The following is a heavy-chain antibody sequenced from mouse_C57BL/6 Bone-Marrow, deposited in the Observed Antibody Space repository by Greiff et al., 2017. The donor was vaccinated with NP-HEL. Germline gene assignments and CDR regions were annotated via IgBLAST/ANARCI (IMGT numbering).Heavy chain of an antibody. J-gene: IGHJ3*01. CDR1: GFNIKDDY. Sequence: EVQLQQSGAELVRPGASVKLSCTASGFNIKDDYMHWVKQRPEQGLEWIGWIDPENGDTEYASKFQGKATITADTSSNTAYLQLSSLTSEDTAVYYCMIYYYCSSPAWFAYWGQGALVTVSA. D-gene: IGHD1-1*01. CDR3: MIYYYCSSPAWFAY. V-gene: IGHV14-4*01. CDR2: IDPENGDT.